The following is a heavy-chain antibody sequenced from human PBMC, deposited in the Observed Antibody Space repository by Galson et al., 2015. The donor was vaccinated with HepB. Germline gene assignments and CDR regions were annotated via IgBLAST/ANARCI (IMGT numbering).Heavy chain of an antibody. Sequence: SLRLSCAASGFTVSSNYMSWVRQAPGKGLEWVSYISSSSSTIYYADSVKGRFTISRDNAKNSLYLQMNSLRAEDTAVYYCARDRGDSGPGGYWGQGTLVTVSS. V-gene: IGHV3-48*04. CDR3: ARDRGDSGPGGY. CDR2: ISSSSSTI. D-gene: IGHD2-15*01. CDR1: GFTVSSNY. J-gene: IGHJ4*02.